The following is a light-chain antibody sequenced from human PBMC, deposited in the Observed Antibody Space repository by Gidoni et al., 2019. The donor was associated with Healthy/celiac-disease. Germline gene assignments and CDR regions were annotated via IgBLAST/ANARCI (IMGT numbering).Light chain of an antibody. Sequence: EIVLTRSPATLSLSPGERATLSCRASQSVSSYLAWYQQKPGQAPRLLIYDASNRATGIPARFSGSGSGTDFTLTISSLEPEDFAVYYCQQRSNWSGTFGQGTKVEIK. CDR3: QQRSNWSGT. J-gene: IGKJ1*01. CDR1: QSVSSY. CDR2: DAS. V-gene: IGKV3-11*01.